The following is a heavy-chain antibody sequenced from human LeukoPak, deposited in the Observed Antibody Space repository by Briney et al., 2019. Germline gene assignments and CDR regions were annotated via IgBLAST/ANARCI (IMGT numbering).Heavy chain of an antibody. CDR1: GFTFDDYA. Sequence: PGGSLRLSCAASGFTFDDYAMQSGRQTPGKGLGLVSLISWDGGSTYYADAVKGRVTISRDNSKNSLYLQMNSLRAEDTDLYFCAKAERGGTGLDYWSQETLVTVSS. CDR2: ISWDGGST. D-gene: IGHD3-16*01. J-gene: IGHJ4*02. CDR3: AKAERGGTGLDY. V-gene: IGHV3-43D*04.